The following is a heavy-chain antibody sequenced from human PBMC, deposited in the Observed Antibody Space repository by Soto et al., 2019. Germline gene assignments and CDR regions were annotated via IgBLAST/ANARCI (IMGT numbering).Heavy chain of an antibody. CDR1: GGSVSSGGFS. CDR2: IYPSGSP. V-gene: IGHV4-30-2*01. D-gene: IGHD3-10*01. CDR3: ARGGDYYFDS. J-gene: IGHJ4*02. Sequence: QLQLQESGSGLVKPSQTLSLTCTVSGGSVSSGGFSWSWIRQPPGKGLEWIGYIYPSGSPYYNPSLKSRVTISLDRSKNQFSLKLTSVTAAASAVYCCARGGDYYFDSWGQGTLFTFSS.